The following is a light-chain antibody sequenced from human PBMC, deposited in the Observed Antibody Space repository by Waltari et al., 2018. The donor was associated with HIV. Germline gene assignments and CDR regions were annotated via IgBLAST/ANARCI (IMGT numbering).Light chain of an antibody. J-gene: IGLJ2*01. CDR1: KLGDKY. Sequence: SYELTQPPSVSVSPGQTASITCSGDKLGDKYACWYQQKPGQSPVLVIYQDSKRPSGIPDRFSGSNSGNTATLTISGTQAMDEADYYCQAWDSSTVVFGGGTKLTVL. CDR3: QAWDSSTVV. V-gene: IGLV3-1*01. CDR2: QDS.